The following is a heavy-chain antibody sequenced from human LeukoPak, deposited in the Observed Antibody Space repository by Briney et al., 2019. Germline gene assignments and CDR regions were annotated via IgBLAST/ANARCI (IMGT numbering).Heavy chain of an antibody. V-gene: IGHV4-34*01. J-gene: IGHJ4*02. CDR1: GGSFSGYY. D-gene: IGHD6-13*01. Sequence: SETLSLTCAVYGGSFSGYYWSWIRQPPGKGLEWIGEINHSGSTNYNPSLKSRVTISVDTSKNQFSLKLSSVTAADTAVYYCARGRGARSWYVYWGQGTLVTVSS. CDR3: ARGRGARSWYVY. CDR2: INHSGST.